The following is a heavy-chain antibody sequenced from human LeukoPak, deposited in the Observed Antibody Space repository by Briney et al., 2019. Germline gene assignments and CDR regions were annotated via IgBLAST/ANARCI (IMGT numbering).Heavy chain of an antibody. CDR2: IYYSGST. CDR1: GGSISRYY. D-gene: IGHD6-19*01. CDR3: ARGGYSSGYNWFDP. J-gene: IGHJ5*02. Sequence: SETLSLTCTVSGGSISRYYLSWIRQPPGKGLEWIGYIYYSGSTNYNPSLKSRAAISVDTSKNKFSLKLSSVTAADTAVYYCARGGYSSGYNWFDPWGQGILVSVSS. V-gene: IGHV4-59*01.